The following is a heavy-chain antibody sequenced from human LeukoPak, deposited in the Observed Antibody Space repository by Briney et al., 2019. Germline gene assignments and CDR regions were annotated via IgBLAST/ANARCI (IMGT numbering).Heavy chain of an antibody. Sequence: PGGSLRLSCTTSGFTFDNAWMHWVRQATGKGLEWASAIGTAGDTYYPGSVKGRFTISRENAKNSLYLQMNSLRAGDTAVYYCARVRKYSGYYSWYFDLWGRGTLVTVSS. CDR1: GFTFDNAW. D-gene: IGHD5-12*01. V-gene: IGHV3-13*01. CDR3: ARVRKYSGYYSWYFDL. J-gene: IGHJ2*01. CDR2: IGTAGDT.